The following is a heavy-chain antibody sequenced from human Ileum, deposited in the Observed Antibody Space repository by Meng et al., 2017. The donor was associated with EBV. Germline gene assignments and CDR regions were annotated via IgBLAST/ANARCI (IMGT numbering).Heavy chain of an antibody. Sequence: SAPGLRKPSQTLSLTCTVSSGSVSSGDYHGSWIRQPPGKGLEWIGYILSGSTNYDPSLTNRVTISVDTSKNHFSLKLTSVTAADTAVYYCAGGRAGYGGYKTWGQGTLVTVSS. CDR3: AGGRAGYGGYKT. J-gene: IGHJ4*02. CDR2: ILSGST. V-gene: IGHV4-61*03. D-gene: IGHD5-12*01. CDR1: SGSVSSGDYH.